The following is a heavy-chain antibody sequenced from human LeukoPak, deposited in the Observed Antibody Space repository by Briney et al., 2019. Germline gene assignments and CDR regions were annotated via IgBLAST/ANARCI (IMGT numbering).Heavy chain of an antibody. CDR1: GGSISSYY. CDR3: ARMVSNSYGARDAFDX. V-gene: IGHV4-59*01. J-gene: IGHJ3*02. Sequence: SETLSLTCTVSGGSISSYYWSWIRQPPGKGLEWIGYIYYSGSTNYNPSLKSRVTISVDTSKNQFSLKLSSVTAADTAVYYCARMVSNSYGARDAFDXXXQGTMVTVSS. CDR2: IYYSGST. D-gene: IGHD5-18*01.